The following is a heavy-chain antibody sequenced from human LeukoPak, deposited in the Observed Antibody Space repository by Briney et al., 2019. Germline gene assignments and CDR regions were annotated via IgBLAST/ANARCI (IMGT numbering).Heavy chain of an antibody. CDR3: AKVRLDSSSWYPDAFDI. D-gene: IGHD6-13*01. CDR2: ISGSGGST. CDR1: GFTFSSYA. V-gene: IGHV3-23*01. Sequence: PGGSLRLSCAASGFTFSSYAMSWVRQAPGKGLEWVSAISGSGGSTYYADSVKGRFTISRDNSKNTLNLQMNSLRAEDTAVYYCAKVRLDSSSWYPDAFDIWGQGTMVTVSS. J-gene: IGHJ3*02.